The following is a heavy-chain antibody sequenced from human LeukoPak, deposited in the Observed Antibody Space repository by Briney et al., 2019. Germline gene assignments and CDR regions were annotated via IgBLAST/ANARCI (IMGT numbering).Heavy chain of an antibody. D-gene: IGHD3-22*01. V-gene: IGHV3-48*04. J-gene: IGHJ4*02. Sequence: GGSLRLSCAASGFTFSSYSMNRVRQAPGKGLEWVSYISSSSSTIYYADSVKGRFTISRDNAKYSLYLQMNSLRAEDTAVYYCAKLPSPYYYDSSGYTDYWGQGTLVTVSS. CDR1: GFTFSSYS. CDR3: AKLPSPYYYDSSGYTDY. CDR2: ISSSSSTI.